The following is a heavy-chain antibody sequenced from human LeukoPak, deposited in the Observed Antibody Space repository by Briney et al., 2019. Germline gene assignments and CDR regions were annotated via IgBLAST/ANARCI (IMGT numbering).Heavy chain of an antibody. V-gene: IGHV3-53*01. Sequence: GGSLRLSCAASGFSVNNNYVDWVRQAPGKGLEWGSSMDNFCTKYYADSVQGRFTISRESFRNTVFLQMNSLRVEDTAVYYCAGGIYYGSGSRPGYLGYWGLGTLVTVSS. D-gene: IGHD3-10*01. CDR1: GFSVNNNY. CDR2: MDNFCTK. CDR3: AGGIYYGSGSRPGYLGY. J-gene: IGHJ4*02.